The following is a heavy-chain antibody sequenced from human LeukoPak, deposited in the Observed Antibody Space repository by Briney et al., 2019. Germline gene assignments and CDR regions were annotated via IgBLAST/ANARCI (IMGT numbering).Heavy chain of an antibody. CDR2: ISPSGDIL. Sequence: GGSLRLSCAASGFTFSSHGMNWVRQAPGKGLEWVSGISPSGDILYYADSVKGQFTISRDNSKNTLYLQMNSLRAEDTAVYYCAKEGVQLWFGADFDYWGQGTLVTVSS. CDR3: AKEGVQLWFGADFDY. V-gene: IGHV3-23*01. CDR1: GFTFSSHG. J-gene: IGHJ4*02. D-gene: IGHD5-18*01.